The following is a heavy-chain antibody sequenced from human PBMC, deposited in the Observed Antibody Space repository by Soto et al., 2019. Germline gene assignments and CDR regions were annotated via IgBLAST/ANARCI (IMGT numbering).Heavy chain of an antibody. J-gene: IGHJ5*02. D-gene: IGHD3-3*02. CDR2: IFYLGSS. Sequence: SETLSLTCTVSGDSIISSDFYWGWVRQPPGKGLEWIGSIFYLGSSYYNPSLKSRVTMSVDTSKNQLSLRLRSVTAADTALYFCARHSLALRKNNWFDPWGQGIMVTVSS. CDR3: ARHSLALRKNNWFDP. V-gene: IGHV4-39*01. CDR1: GDSIISSDFY.